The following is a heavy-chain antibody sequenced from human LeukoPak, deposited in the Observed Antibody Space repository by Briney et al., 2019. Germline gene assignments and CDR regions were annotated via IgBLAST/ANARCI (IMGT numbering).Heavy chain of an antibody. CDR2: INAGNGNT. J-gene: IGHJ4*02. CDR1: GYTFTTYA. V-gene: IGHV1-3*01. Sequence: GASVKVSCKASGYTFTTYALHWVRQAPGQRLEWMGWINAGNGNTKYSQKFQARVAVTRATSARTAYMELSSLRSEDTAVYYCARDPIGSRWPYYFDYWGQGTLVTVSS. D-gene: IGHD6-13*01. CDR3: ARDPIGSRWPYYFDY.